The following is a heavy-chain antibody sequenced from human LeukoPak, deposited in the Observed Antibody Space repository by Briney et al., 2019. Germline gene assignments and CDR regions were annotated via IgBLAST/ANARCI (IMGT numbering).Heavy chain of an antibody. CDR3: AIEGNYGTPADY. CDR2: INHSGST. D-gene: IGHD3-10*01. CDR1: GGSFSGYY. J-gene: IGHJ4*02. Sequence: PSETLSLTRAVYGGSFSGYYWSWIRQPPGKGLEWIGEINHSGSTNYNPSLKSRVTISVDTSKNQFSLKLSSVTAADTAVYYCAIEGNYGTPADYWGQGTLVTVSS. V-gene: IGHV4-34*01.